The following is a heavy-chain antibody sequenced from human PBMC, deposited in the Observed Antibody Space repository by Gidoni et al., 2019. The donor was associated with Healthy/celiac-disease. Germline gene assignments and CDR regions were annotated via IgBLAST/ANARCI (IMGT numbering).Heavy chain of an antibody. Sequence: EVQLVQSGAEVKKPGESLRISCKGSGYSFTSYWISWVRQMPGKGLEWMGRIDPSDSYTNYSPSFQGHVTISADKSISTAYLQWSSLKASDTAMYYCARQGQGLEWLPNYYYYMDVWGKGTTVTVSS. CDR2: IDPSDSYT. CDR1: GYSFTSYW. CDR3: ARQGQGLEWLPNYYYYMDV. D-gene: IGHD3-3*01. J-gene: IGHJ6*03. V-gene: IGHV5-10-1*03.